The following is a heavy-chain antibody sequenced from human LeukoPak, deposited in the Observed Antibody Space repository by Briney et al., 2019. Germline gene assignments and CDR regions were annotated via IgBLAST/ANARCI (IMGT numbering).Heavy chain of an antibody. CDR1: GFTFSSYG. J-gene: IGHJ4*02. V-gene: IGHV3-33*01. CDR3: ARDLAAFDY. Sequence: GGSLRLSCAASGFTFSSYGMHWVRQAPGEGLEWVAVIWYDGSNKYYADSVKGRFTISRDNSKNTLYLQMNSLRAEDTAVYYCARDLAAFDYWGQGTLVTVSS. CDR2: IWYDGSNK.